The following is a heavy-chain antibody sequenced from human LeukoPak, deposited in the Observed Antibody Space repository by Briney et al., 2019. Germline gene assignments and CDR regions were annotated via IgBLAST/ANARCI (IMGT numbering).Heavy chain of an antibody. V-gene: IGHV3-30-3*01. D-gene: IGHD1-1*01. CDR2: ISYDGSNK. Sequence: GGSLRLSCAASGFTFSSYAMHWVRQAPGKGLEWVAVISYDGSNKYYADSVKGRFTISRDNSKNTLYLQMNSLRAEDTAVYYCARDRDWNDAFDYWGQGTLVTVSP. J-gene: IGHJ4*02. CDR3: ARDRDWNDAFDY. CDR1: GFTFSSYA.